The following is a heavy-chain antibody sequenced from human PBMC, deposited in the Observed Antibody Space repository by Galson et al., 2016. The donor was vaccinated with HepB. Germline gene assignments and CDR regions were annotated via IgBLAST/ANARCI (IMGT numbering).Heavy chain of an antibody. Sequence: SLRLSCAASGYRFSGQAMHWVRQAPGKGLEWVAVISYDGSSKYYADSVKGRFTISRDSSKNTLFLQMNSLSPEDTAVYYCARDKSFYYYGMDVWGQGTTVTVSS. V-gene: IGHV3-30*04. CDR1: GYRFSGQA. CDR2: ISYDGSSK. J-gene: IGHJ6*02. CDR3: ARDKSFYYYGMDV.